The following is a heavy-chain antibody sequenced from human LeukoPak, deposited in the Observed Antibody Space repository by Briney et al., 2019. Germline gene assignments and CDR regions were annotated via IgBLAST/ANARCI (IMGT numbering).Heavy chain of an antibody. CDR1: GFSFSSYA. D-gene: IGHD6-19*01. Sequence: GGSLRLSCAASGFSFSSYAMHWVRQAPGEGLEWVAVISYDGSNEYYPDSVKGRFTISRDNSKNTLYLQMNSLRAEDTAVYYCARDSSGSYNWFDPWGQGTLSPSPQ. CDR2: ISYDGSNE. CDR3: ARDSSGSYNWFDP. J-gene: IGHJ5*02. V-gene: IGHV3-30*04.